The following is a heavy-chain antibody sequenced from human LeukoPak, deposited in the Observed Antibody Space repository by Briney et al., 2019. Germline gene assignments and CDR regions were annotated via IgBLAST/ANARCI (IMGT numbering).Heavy chain of an antibody. V-gene: IGHV3-66*01. CDR1: GFIVSSKY. D-gene: IGHD6-19*01. Sequence: GGSLRLSCAASGFIVSSKYMSWVRQAPGKGLEWVSIIFSGDSTYYADSVKGRFTISRDNSKNAVYLQMNSLRAEDTAVYYCARVGAVAAADCWGQGTLVTVSS. CDR2: IFSGDST. CDR3: ARVGAVAAADC. J-gene: IGHJ4*02.